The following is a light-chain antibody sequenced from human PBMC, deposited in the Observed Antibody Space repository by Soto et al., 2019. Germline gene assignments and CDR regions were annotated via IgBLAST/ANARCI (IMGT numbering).Light chain of an antibody. CDR1: QSVRSS. V-gene: IGKV3-15*01. J-gene: IGKJ5*01. CDR2: GAS. Sequence: EVVLTQSQVTLSVSPVERGTLXSRPSQSVRSSVAWYQQKPGQAPRLLFYGASTRATGIPARFSGSGSGTEFTLTISSLQSEDVAVYYCQQYNNWPPITFGQGTRLEIK. CDR3: QQYNNWPPIT.